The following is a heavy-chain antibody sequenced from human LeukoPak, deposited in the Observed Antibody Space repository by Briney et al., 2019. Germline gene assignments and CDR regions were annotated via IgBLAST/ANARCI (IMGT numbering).Heavy chain of an antibody. V-gene: IGHV3-30*03. CDR1: GFTFSSYG. J-gene: IGHJ5*02. D-gene: IGHD1-1*01. Sequence: GGSLRLSCAASGFTFSSYGMHWVRQAPGKGLEWVAAISDDGLNTFYIDSVKGRFTISRDDSKNAVSLQMTSLRSEDTAMYYCARRHLRGSTLRGGHHLDPWGLGTLVAVSS. CDR2: ISDDGLNT. CDR3: ARRHLRGSTLRGGHHLDP.